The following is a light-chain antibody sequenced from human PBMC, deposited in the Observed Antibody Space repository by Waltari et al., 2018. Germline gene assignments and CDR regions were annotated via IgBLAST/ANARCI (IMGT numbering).Light chain of an antibody. Sequence: DIQMTQSPSSLSASVGDRFTITCRASQNINNKLNWYQQKPGEAPKLLIYSTSGLQGGVPSSFSGSGSGTDFTLTISSLEPEDFATYYCQQNYNLPLTFGGGTKVEIK. CDR1: QNINNK. CDR2: STS. V-gene: IGKV1-39*01. J-gene: IGKJ4*01. CDR3: QQNYNLPLT.